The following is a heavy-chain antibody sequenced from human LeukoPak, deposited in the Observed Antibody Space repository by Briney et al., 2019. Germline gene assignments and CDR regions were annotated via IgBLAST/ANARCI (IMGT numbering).Heavy chain of an antibody. CDR1: GGSISSSSYY. V-gene: IGHV4-39*07. CDR2: IYYSGST. CDR3: TRINASGWRGGYYNYMDV. D-gene: IGHD6-19*01. J-gene: IGHJ6*03. Sequence: SETLSLTCTVSGGSISSSSYYWGWIRQPPGKGLEWIGSIYYSGSTYYNPSLKSRVTISVDTSKNQFSLKLSSVTAADTAVYYCTRINASGWRGGYYNYMDVWGKGTTVTISS.